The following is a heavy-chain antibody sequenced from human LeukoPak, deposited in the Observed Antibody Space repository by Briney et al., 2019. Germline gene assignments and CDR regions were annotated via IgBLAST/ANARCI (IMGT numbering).Heavy chain of an antibody. V-gene: IGHV3-23*01. CDR2: ISGSGDST. Sequence: GGSLRLSCAASGFTFSSYAMSWVRQAPGKGLEWVSAISGSGDSTYYADSVKGRFTISRDNSKNTLYLQMNSLRAEDTAVYYCARVRNVFWFGELPYYFDYWGQGTLVTVSS. CDR3: ARVRNVFWFGELPYYFDY. J-gene: IGHJ4*02. CDR1: GFTFSSYA. D-gene: IGHD3-10*01.